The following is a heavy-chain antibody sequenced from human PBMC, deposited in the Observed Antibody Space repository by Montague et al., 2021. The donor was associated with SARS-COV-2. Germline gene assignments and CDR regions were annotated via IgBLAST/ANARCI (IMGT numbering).Heavy chain of an antibody. D-gene: IGHD1-26*01. CDR2: ISYDGSNK. CDR1: GFTFSSYA. Sequence: SLRLSCAASGFTFSSYAMHWVRQAPGKGLEWVAVISYDGSNKYYADSVKGRFTISRDNSKNTLYLQMNSLRAEDTAVYYCARPRSGSYFSYFDYGGQGTLVTVSS. CDR3: ARPRSGSYFSYFDY. V-gene: IGHV3-30-3*01. J-gene: IGHJ4*02.